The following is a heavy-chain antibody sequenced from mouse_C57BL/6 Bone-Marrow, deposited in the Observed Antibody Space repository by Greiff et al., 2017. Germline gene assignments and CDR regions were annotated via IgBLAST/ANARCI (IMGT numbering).Heavy chain of an antibody. CDR1: GYTFTDYY. CDR2: INPYNGGT. D-gene: IGHD1-1*01. J-gene: IGHJ2*01. Sequence: EVQLQQSGPVLVKPGASVKMSCKASGYTFTDYYMNWVKQSHGKSLEWIGVINPYNGGTSYNQKFKGKATLTVDKSSSTAYMELNSLTSEDSAVYYCARGYYGRSYDYFDYWGQGTTLTVSS. CDR3: ARGYYGRSYDYFDY. V-gene: IGHV1-19*01.